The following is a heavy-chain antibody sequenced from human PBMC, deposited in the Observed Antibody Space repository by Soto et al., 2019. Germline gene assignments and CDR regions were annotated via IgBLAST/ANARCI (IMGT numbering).Heavy chain of an antibody. D-gene: IGHD5-12*01. CDR1: GGSISSDY. Sequence: SETLSLTCTVSGGSISSDYWSWIRQPPGKGLEWIGYIYYSGSTNYNPSLKSRVTISVDTSKNQFSLKLSSVTAADTAVYYCARLIGVYRGGYHYGPGAFDIWGQGTMVTVS. CDR3: ARLIGVYRGGYHYGPGAFDI. CDR2: IYYSGST. J-gene: IGHJ3*02. V-gene: IGHV4-59*08.